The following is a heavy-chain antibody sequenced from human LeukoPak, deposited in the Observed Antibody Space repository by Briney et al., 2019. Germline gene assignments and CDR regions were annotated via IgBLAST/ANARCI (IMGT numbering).Heavy chain of an antibody. V-gene: IGHV1-18*01. CDR3: ARVGHRYYDFWSGYRQYYFDY. Sequence: ASVKVSCKASGYTFTSYGISWVRQAPGQELEWMGWISAYNGNTNYAQKLQGRVTMTTDTSTSTAYMELRSLRSDDTAVYYCARVGHRYYDFWSGYRQYYFDYWGQGTLVTVSS. D-gene: IGHD3-3*01. J-gene: IGHJ4*02. CDR2: ISAYNGNT. CDR1: GYTFTSYG.